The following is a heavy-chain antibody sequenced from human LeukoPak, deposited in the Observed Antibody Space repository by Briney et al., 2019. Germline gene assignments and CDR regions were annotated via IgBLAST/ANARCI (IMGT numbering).Heavy chain of an antibody. CDR2: ISYDGSNK. J-gene: IGHJ4*02. CDR3: AKDLRRITMIVVSLDFDY. Sequence: GGSLRLSCAASGFTFSSYGMHWVRQAPGKGLEWVAVISYDGSNKYYADSVKGRFTISRDNSKNTLYLQMNSLRAEDTAVYYCAKDLRRITMIVVSLDFDYWGQGTLVTVSS. CDR1: GFTFSSYG. V-gene: IGHV3-30*18. D-gene: IGHD3-22*01.